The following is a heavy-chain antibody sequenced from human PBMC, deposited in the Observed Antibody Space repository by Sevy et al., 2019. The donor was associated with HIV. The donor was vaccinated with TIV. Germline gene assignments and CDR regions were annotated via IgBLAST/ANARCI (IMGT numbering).Heavy chain of an antibody. CDR1: GYTFTGYY. J-gene: IGHJ5*02. Sequence: ASVKVSCKASGYTFTGYYIHWVRQAPGQGLEWMGYINPNGGGTKYAQKFQGRVTLTTDTSFNTVYMELNRLTSDDTAVYYCSRGVAIFGVRSPSGWFDPWGQGTLVTVSS. CDR2: INPNGGGT. V-gene: IGHV1-2*02. CDR3: SRGVAIFGVRSPSGWFDP. D-gene: IGHD3-3*01.